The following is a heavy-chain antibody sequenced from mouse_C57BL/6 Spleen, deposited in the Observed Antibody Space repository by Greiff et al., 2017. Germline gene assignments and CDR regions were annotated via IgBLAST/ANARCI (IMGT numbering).Heavy chain of an antibody. Sequence: VQLQQPGAELVKPGASVKLSCKASGYTFTSYWMHWVKQRPGQGLEWIGMIHPNSGSTNYNEKFKSKATLTVDKSSSTAYMQLSSLTSEDSAVYYCARWGGGDYDERYCDVWGTGTTVTVSS. CDR3: ARWGGGDYDERYCDV. CDR1: GYTFTSYW. CDR2: IHPNSGST. V-gene: IGHV1-64*01. D-gene: IGHD2-4*01. J-gene: IGHJ1*03.